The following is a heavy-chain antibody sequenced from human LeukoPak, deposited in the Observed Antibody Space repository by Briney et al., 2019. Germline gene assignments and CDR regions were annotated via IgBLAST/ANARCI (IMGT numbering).Heavy chain of an antibody. Sequence: ASVKVSCKASGYTFTSYDINWVRQATGQGLEWMGWMNPNSGNTCYAQKFQGRVTMTRNTSISTAYMELSSLRSEDTAVYYCASAAVAGTETAYWGQGTLVTVSS. J-gene: IGHJ4*02. D-gene: IGHD6-19*01. CDR2: MNPNSGNT. CDR1: GYTFTSYD. V-gene: IGHV1-8*01. CDR3: ASAAVAGTETAY.